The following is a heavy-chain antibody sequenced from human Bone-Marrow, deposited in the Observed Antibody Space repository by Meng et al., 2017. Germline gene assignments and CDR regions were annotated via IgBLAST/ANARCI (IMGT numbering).Heavy chain of an antibody. V-gene: IGHV4-34*01. D-gene: IGHD3-22*01. CDR1: CGSFCGYY. CDR3: ARLAYDSSGYWFDY. Sequence: QHQEWGAGLLNPSETLSLTCAVYCGSFCGYYWSWIRQPPGKGLEWIGEINHSGSTNYNPSIKSRVTISVDTSKNQFSLKLSSVTAADTAVYYCARLAYDSSGYWFDYWGQGTLVTVSS. CDR2: INHSGST. J-gene: IGHJ4*02.